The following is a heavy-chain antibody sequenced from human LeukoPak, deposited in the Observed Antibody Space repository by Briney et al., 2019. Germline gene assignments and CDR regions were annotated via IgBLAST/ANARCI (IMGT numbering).Heavy chain of an antibody. CDR3: AREDTAMAFDY. Sequence: PEGSLRLSCAASGFTFSSYWMHRVRQAPGKGLVWVSRINSDGSSTSYADSVKGRFTISRDNAKNTLYLQMNSLRAEDTAVYYCAREDTAMAFDYWGQGTLVTVSS. J-gene: IGHJ4*02. D-gene: IGHD5-18*01. CDR1: GFTFSSYW. V-gene: IGHV3-74*01. CDR2: INSDGSST.